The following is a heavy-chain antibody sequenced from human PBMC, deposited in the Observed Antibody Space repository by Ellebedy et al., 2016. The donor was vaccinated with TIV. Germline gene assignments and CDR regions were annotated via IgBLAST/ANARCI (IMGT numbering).Heavy chain of an antibody. CDR3: ARSGLPAAADVWFDP. V-gene: IGHV4-59*01. CDR2: IYYSGST. Sequence: SETLSLTCTVSGDSINSYYWSWIRQPPGKGLEWIGYIYYSGSTNYNPSLKSRVTISVDTSKNQFSLKLSSVTAADTAVYYCARSGLPAAADVWFDPWGQGTLVTVSS. J-gene: IGHJ5*02. CDR1: GDSINSYY. D-gene: IGHD2-2*01.